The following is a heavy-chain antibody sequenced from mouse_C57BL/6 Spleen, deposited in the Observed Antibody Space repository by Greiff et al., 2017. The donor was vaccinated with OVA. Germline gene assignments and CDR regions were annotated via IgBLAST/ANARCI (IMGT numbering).Heavy chain of an antibody. D-gene: IGHD1-1*01. V-gene: IGHV1-55*01. CDR1: GYTFTSYW. CDR3: ATFASVVATDWYFDV. CDR2: IYPGSGST. Sequence: QVQLQQPGAELVKPGASVKMSCKASGYTFTSYWITWVKQRPGQGLEWIGDIYPGSGSTNYNEKFKSKATLTVDPSSSTAYMQLSSLTSEDSAVYYCATFASVVATDWYFDVWGTGTTVTVSS. J-gene: IGHJ1*03.